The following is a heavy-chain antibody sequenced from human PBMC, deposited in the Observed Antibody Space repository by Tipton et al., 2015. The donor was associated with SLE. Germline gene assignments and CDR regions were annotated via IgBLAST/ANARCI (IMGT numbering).Heavy chain of an antibody. D-gene: IGHD2-15*01. CDR1: GFTFSSYS. V-gene: IGHV3-48*04. CDR3: AKDPGLGYCSGGSCYPYY. CDR2: ISSSSSTI. J-gene: IGHJ4*02. Sequence: SLRLSCAASGFTFSSYSMNWVRQAPGKGLEWVSYISSSSSTIYYADSVKGRFTISRDNAKNSLYLQMNSLRAEDTAVYYCAKDPGLGYCSGGSCYPYYWGQGTLVTVSS.